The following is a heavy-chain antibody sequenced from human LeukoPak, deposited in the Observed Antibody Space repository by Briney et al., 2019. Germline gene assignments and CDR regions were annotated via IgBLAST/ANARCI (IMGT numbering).Heavy chain of an antibody. Sequence: ASVKVSCKASGYTFTSYYMHWVRQAPGQGLEWMGIINPSGGSTSYAQKFQGRVTMTRDTSISTAYMELSRLRSDDTAVYYCAGGVGATTIDYWGQGTLVTVSS. V-gene: IGHV1-46*01. CDR2: INPSGGST. CDR3: AGGVGATTIDY. D-gene: IGHD1-26*01. J-gene: IGHJ4*02. CDR1: GYTFTSYY.